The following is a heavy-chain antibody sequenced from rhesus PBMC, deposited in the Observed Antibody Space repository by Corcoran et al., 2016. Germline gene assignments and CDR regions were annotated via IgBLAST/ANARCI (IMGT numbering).Heavy chain of an antibody. V-gene: IGHV4-169*01. CDR1: GGSISRRF. CDR2: INGSGSST. J-gene: IGHJ2*01. D-gene: IGHD6-31*01. Sequence: QLQLQESGPGLVKPSETLSVTCAVSGGSISRRFRRWIRQAPGKGLEWIGYINGSGSSTNNNPSLKSRVTLSVDTSKNQLSLKLSSVTAADTAVYYCARGSSSGWYFDLWGPGTPITISS. CDR3: ARGSSSGWYFDL.